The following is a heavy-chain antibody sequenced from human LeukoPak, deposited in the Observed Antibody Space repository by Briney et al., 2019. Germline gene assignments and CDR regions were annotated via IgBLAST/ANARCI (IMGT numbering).Heavy chain of an antibody. D-gene: IGHD4-23*01. CDR2: VNGNGGST. Sequence: PGGSLRLSCAASGFSFSTYAMSWVRQAPGKGLEWVSGVNGNGGSTSYADSVKGRFTIFRDNSKNTVYLQMNSLRAEGTAVYYCARDLDGGSTDYWGQGTLVTVSS. J-gene: IGHJ4*02. CDR3: ARDLDGGSTDY. CDR1: GFSFSTYA. V-gene: IGHV3-23*01.